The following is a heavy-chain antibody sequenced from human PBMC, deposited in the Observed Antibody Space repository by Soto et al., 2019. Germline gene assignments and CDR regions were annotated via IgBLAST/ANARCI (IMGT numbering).Heavy chain of an antibody. Sequence: ASVKVSCKVSGYTLTELSMHWVRQAPGKGLEWMGGFDPEDGETIYAQKFQGRVTMTEDTSTDTAYMELSSLRSEDTAVHYCATSMRIVLVPADNYYYYGMDVWGQGTTVTVSS. D-gene: IGHD2-2*01. CDR1: GYTLTELS. V-gene: IGHV1-24*01. CDR2: FDPEDGET. CDR3: ATSMRIVLVPADNYYYYGMDV. J-gene: IGHJ6*02.